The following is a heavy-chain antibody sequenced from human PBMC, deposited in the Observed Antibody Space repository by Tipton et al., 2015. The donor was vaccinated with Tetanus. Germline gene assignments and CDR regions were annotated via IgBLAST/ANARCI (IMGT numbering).Heavy chain of an antibody. D-gene: IGHD1-14*01. CDR2: IYYSGST. Sequence: GLVKPSETLSLTCTVSGDSITSSHYYWGWVRQPPGKGLEWIGSIYYSGSTYHSPSLKSRVTMSVDTSKNQFSLRLASVTARDTAIYYCAKEALGVLNLWGTGATVIASS. CDR1: GDSITSSHYY. CDR3: AKEALGVLNL. J-gene: IGHJ6*04. V-gene: IGHV4-39*02.